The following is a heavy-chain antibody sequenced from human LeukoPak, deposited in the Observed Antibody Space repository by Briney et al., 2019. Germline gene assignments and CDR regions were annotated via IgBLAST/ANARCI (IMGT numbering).Heavy chain of an antibody. CDR1: GGSISSSSYY. V-gene: IGHV4-39*01. D-gene: IGHD6-19*01. J-gene: IGHJ4*02. CDR3: ARPGPGEQWLSPDY. CDR2: IYYSGST. Sequence: SETLSLTCTVSGGSISSSSYYWGWIRQPPGKGLEWIGSIYYSGSTYYNPSLKSRVTISVDTSKNQFSLKLSSVTAADTAVYYCARPGPGEQWLSPDYWGQGTLVTVSS.